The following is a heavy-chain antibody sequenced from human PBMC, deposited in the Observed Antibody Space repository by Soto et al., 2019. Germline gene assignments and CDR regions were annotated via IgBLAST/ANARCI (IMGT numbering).Heavy chain of an antibody. Sequence: GGSLRLSCAASGFTFSSYAMHWVRQAPGKGLEWVAVISYDGSNKYYADSVKGRFTISRDNSKNTLYLQMNSLRAEDTAVYYCARAGAGMDVWGQGTKVTVSS. V-gene: IGHV3-30-3*01. J-gene: IGHJ6*02. CDR1: GFTFSSYA. CDR3: ARAGAGMDV. CDR2: ISYDGSNK.